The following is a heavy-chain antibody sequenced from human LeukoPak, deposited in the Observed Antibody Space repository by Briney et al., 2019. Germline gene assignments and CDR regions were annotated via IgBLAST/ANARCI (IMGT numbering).Heavy chain of an antibody. CDR1: AGSISSYY. D-gene: IGHD2-15*01. Sequence: PSETLSLTCAVSAGSISSYYCSWIRQPAGKGLEWIGRIYTSGTTNYNPSLKSRVTMSVDTSKNQFSLNLNSVTAADTAVYYCARTSPRAATFDYWGQGTLATVSS. J-gene: IGHJ4*02. CDR3: ARTSPRAATFDY. V-gene: IGHV4-4*07. CDR2: IYTSGTT.